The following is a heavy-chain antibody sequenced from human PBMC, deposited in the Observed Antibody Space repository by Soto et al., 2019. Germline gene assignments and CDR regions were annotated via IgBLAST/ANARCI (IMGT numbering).Heavy chain of an antibody. CDR1: GYTFASYG. J-gene: IGHJ6*02. V-gene: IGHV1-18*01. CDR3: AREGTCSSTSCPTYFSFGMDV. CDR2: ISAYNGNT. Sequence: QVQLVQSGAEVKKPGASVKVSCKASGYTFASYGISWVRQAPGQGLEWMGWISAYNGNTNYAQKFQGRVTMTTDTFTSTAYMEVRSLRSDDTAVYYCAREGTCSSTSCPTYFSFGMDVWGQGTTVTVSS. D-gene: IGHD2-2*01.